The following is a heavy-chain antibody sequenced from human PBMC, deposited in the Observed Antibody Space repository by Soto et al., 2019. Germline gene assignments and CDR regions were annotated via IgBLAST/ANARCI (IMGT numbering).Heavy chain of an antibody. D-gene: IGHD3-22*01. J-gene: IGHJ4*02. CDR2: SIPRFGTA. V-gene: IGHV1-69*01. CDR3: AKVKLDSSGDYRNFDS. CDR1: GGTFSSYA. Sequence: QVQLVQSGADVKKPGSSVKVSCKASGGTFSSYAISWVRQAPGQGLEWVGVSIPRFGTANYAQKFQGRVTITADEATSTAYMELSRLRSEDTAMYYCAKVKLDSSGDYRNFDSWGQGTLVTVSS.